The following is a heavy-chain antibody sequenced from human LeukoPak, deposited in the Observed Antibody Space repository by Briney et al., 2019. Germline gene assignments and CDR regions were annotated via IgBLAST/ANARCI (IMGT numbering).Heavy chain of an antibody. J-gene: IGHJ4*02. CDR3: ANTYYYDSSDYN. V-gene: IGHV3-30*04. CDR2: MSYDGSNT. Sequence: GGSLRLSCAASGFIFSSYAMHWVRQAPGKGLEWVTVMSYDGSNTYYADSVKGRFTISRDNSENTLYLQMNSLRAEDTAVYYCANTYYYDSSDYNWGQGTLVTVSS. D-gene: IGHD3-22*01. CDR1: GFIFSSYA.